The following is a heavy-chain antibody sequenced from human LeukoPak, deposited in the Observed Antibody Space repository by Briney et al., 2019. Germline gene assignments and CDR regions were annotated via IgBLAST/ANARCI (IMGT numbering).Heavy chain of an antibody. Sequence: SETLSLTCAVYGGSFSGYYWSWIRQPPGKGLEWIGEINHSGSTNYNPSLKSRVTISVDTSKNQFSLKLSSVTAADTAVYYCARQKCTSASCLTKNAFDIWGQGTMVTVSS. J-gene: IGHJ3*02. V-gene: IGHV4-34*01. CDR1: GGSFSGYY. CDR2: INHSGST. D-gene: IGHD2-2*01. CDR3: ARQKCTSASCLTKNAFDI.